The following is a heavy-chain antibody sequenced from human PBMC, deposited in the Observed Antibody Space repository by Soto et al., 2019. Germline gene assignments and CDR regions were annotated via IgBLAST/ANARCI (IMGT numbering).Heavy chain of an antibody. J-gene: IGHJ4*02. CDR3: TTGLAAAGTNY. CDR2: IKSKTDGGTT. Sequence: GGSLRLSCAASGFTFNTAWMSWVRQAPGKGLEWVGRIKSKTDGGTTDFAAPVKGRFTLSRDDSKNTVNLQMNSLKIEDTAVYYCTTGLAAAGTNYWGQGTLVTVS. CDR1: GFTFNTAW. V-gene: IGHV3-15*01. D-gene: IGHD6-13*01.